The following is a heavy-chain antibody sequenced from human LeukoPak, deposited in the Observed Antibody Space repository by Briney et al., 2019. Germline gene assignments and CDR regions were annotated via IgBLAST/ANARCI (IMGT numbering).Heavy chain of an antibody. CDR3: AKERLGGNYGDYAVDY. V-gene: IGHV3-23*01. J-gene: IGHJ4*02. D-gene: IGHD4-17*01. CDR1: GFTFTSYA. Sequence: GGSLRLSCAASGFTFTSYAMGWVRQAPGKGLEWVSSVSGSGDGTYYADSVKGRFTISRDNSKKTLDLRMDSLRAEDTAVYYCAKERLGGNYGDYAVDYWGQGTMVTVSS. CDR2: VSGSGDGT.